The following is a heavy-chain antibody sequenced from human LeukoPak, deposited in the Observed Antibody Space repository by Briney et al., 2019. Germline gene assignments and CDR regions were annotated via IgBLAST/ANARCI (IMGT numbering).Heavy chain of an antibody. V-gene: IGHV1-69*01. J-gene: IGHJ5*02. CDR1: GGTLSSYA. CDR2: IIPIFGTA. D-gene: IGHD3-3*01. Sequence: ASVKVSCKASGGTLSSYAISWVRQAPGQGLEWMGGIIPIFGTANYAQKFQGRVTITADESTSTAYMELSSLRSEDTAVYYCASEAYYDFWSGYYTRWFDPWGQGTLVTVSS. CDR3: ASEAYYDFWSGYYTRWFDP.